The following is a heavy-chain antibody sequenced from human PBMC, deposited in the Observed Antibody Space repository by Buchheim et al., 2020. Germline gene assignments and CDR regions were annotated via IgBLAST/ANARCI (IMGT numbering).Heavy chain of an antibody. D-gene: IGHD4-23*01. CDR3: ARQKGWEPGGVFEK. Sequence: EVQLVQSGAEMRQPGDSLKISCKDSGDSFTNHWIGWVRQMPGKGLQWMGIIHPGNYDTRYMPSFQGHITISADKSISTAYLEWTSLKASDNAMYYCARQKGWEPGGVFEKWGQGT. CDR1: GDSFTNHW. J-gene: IGHJ3*02. V-gene: IGHV5-51*01. CDR2: IHPGNYDT.